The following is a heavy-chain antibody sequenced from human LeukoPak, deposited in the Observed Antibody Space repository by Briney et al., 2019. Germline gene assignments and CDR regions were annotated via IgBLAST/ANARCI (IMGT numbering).Heavy chain of an antibody. Sequence: PSETLSLTCAVYGGSFSGYYWSWIRQPPGKGLEWIGEINHSGSTNYNPSLKSRVTISVDTSKNQFSLKLSSVTAADTAVYYCARGKYPGYSSGSGKRYFDYWGQGNLVTVSS. D-gene: IGHD6-19*01. J-gene: IGHJ4*02. V-gene: IGHV4-34*01. CDR1: GGSFSGYY. CDR2: INHSGST. CDR3: ARGKYPGYSSGSGKRYFDY.